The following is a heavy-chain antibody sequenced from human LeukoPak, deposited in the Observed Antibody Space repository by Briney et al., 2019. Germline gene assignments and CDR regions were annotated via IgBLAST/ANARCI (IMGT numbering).Heavy chain of an antibody. D-gene: IGHD3-9*01. J-gene: IGHJ4*02. CDR3: ARERGYDILTGYHHPHFDY. V-gene: IGHV1-69*05. CDR2: IIPIFGTA. CDR1: GGTFSSYA. Sequence: ASVKVSCKASGGTFSSYAISWVRQAPGQGLEWMGGIIPIFGTANYAQKFQGGVTITTDESTSTAYMELSSLRSEDTAVYYCARERGYDILTGYHHPHFDYWGQGTLVTVSS.